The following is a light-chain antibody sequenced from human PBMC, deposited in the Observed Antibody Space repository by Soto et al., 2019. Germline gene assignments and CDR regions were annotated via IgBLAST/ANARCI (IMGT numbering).Light chain of an antibody. CDR2: GAS. J-gene: IGKJ1*01. CDR1: HSVSSN. CDR3: QQYGSSGT. V-gene: IGKV3-20*01. Sequence: EIVMTQSPATLSVSPGEGATLSCRASHSVSSNLAWYQQTPGQAPRLLIYGASNRATGIPDRFSGSGSGTDFTLTISRLEPEDFAVYYCQQYGSSGTFGQGTKVDIK.